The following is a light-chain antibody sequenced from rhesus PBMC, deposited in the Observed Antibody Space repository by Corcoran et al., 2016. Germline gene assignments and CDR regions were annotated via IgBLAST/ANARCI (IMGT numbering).Light chain of an antibody. Sequence: QVILTQSPATLSLSPGERATPSCRASPSVRNDLAWYQQKPGQAPRLPIYGASIRATGIPDSFRGSGSGTDFPLTISCLEPEDVRVSHCYPHFSAWTFGQGTKVEIK. J-gene: IGKJ1*01. CDR3: YPHFSAWT. CDR1: PSVRND. V-gene: IGKV3-10*02. CDR2: GAS.